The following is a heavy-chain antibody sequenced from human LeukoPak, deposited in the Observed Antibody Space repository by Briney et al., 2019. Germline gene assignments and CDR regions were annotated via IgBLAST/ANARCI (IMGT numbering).Heavy chain of an antibody. CDR1: GFTFSSYA. J-gene: IGHJ6*03. CDR2: ISGSGGST. V-gene: IGHV3-23*01. D-gene: IGHD5-18*01. Sequence: GGSLRLSSAASGFTFSSYAMSWVRPAPGKGLEWVSAISGSGGSTYYADSVKGRLTISRDNSKNTLYLQMNSLRAEDTAVYYCAKGTVDTAMVYYYYYMDVWGKGTTVTVSS. CDR3: AKGTVDTAMVYYYYYMDV.